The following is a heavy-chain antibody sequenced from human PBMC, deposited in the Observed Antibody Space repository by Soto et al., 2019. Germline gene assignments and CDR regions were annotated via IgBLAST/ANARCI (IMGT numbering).Heavy chain of an antibody. D-gene: IGHD5-18*01. CDR2: IYHSGST. Sequence: PSETLSLTCTVSGGSISSGGYSWSWIRQPPGKGLEWIGYIYHSGSTYYNPSLKSRVTISVDRSKNQFSLKLSSVTAADTAVYYCARSFDTAMVYSDYWGQGTLVTVSS. CDR1: GGSISSGGYS. V-gene: IGHV4-30-2*01. J-gene: IGHJ4*02. CDR3: ARSFDTAMVYSDY.